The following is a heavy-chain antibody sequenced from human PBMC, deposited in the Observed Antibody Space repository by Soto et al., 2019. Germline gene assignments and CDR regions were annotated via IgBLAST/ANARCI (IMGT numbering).Heavy chain of an antibody. V-gene: IGHV3-7*01. CDR1: GFTFSSYW. CDR2: IKQSGSDR. D-gene: IGHD3-10*01. CDR3: ASVKSWAVSP. J-gene: IGHJ5*02. Sequence: VQLVESGGGLVQPGGSLGLSCAASGFTFSSYWMSWVRLAPGKGLEWVAHIKQSGSDRYYVDSVRGRFTISRDNAKNPLYLQMNSLRVEDTAMYYCASVKSWAVSPWGQGTLVTVSS.